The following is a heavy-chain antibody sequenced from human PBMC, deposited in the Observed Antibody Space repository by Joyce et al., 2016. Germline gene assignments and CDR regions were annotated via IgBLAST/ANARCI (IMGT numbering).Heavy chain of an antibody. CDR1: GFTVSNNY. CDR3: ARVPGFH. J-gene: IGHJ4*02. Sequence: EVQLVESGGGLIQPGGSLSLSCAASGFTVSNNYMTWVRQAPGKGLEWVSFIYSGGDTDYADAVKGRFTISRDKNTLYLQMNSLRVEDTAVYYCARVPGFHWGQGTLVTVSS. V-gene: IGHV3-53*01. CDR2: IYSGGDT.